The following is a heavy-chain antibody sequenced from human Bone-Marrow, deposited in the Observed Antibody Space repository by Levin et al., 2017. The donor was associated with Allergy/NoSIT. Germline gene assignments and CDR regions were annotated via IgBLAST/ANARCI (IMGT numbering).Heavy chain of an antibody. CDR1: GFTFSSYA. V-gene: IGHV3-23*01. Sequence: SCAASGFTFSSYAMGWVRQGPGKRLEWVAILSGSGHNTYYADSVKGRFSISRDNSKNTQWLQMNSLRAEDTAVYYCAKGGWGHDYGGRNWFGSWGQGTLVTVSS. CDR2: LSGSGHNT. CDR3: AKGGWGHDYGGRNWFGS. D-gene: IGHD4-23*01. J-gene: IGHJ5*01.